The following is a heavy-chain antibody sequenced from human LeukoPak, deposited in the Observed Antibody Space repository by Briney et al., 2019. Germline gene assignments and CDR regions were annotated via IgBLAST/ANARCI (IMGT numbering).Heavy chain of an antibody. CDR3: ARDSPSYYDSSGYDY. Sequence: SETLSLTCTVSGGSISSGGYYWSWIRQHPGKGLEWIGYIYHSGSTYYNPSLKSRVTISVDTSKNQFSLKLSSVTAADTAVYYCARDSPSYYDSSGYDYWGQGTLVTVSS. V-gene: IGHV4-31*03. J-gene: IGHJ4*02. CDR2: IYHSGST. CDR1: GGSISSGGYY. D-gene: IGHD3-22*01.